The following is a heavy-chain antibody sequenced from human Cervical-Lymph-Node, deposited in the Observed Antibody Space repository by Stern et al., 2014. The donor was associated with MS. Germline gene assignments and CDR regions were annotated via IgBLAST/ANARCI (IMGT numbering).Heavy chain of an antibody. J-gene: IGHJ4*02. CDR2: IPPTEAT. Sequence: QVQLQESGPGLVKPSQTLSLTCTVSGAPISSGRYYWTWIRQPAGQGLECIGRIPPTEATNYTPSLKRRVTMSVNASKNQFSQKLTSVTAADTAVYYCARARGQTLFDYWGQGTLVTVSS. CDR3: ARARGQTLFDY. V-gene: IGHV4-61*02. CDR1: GAPISSGRYY.